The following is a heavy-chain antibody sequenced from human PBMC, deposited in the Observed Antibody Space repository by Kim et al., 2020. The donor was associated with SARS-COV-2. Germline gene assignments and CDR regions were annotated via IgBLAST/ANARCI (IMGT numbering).Heavy chain of an antibody. CDR2: IIPIFGTA. D-gene: IGHD3-3*01. Sequence: SVKVSCKASGGTFSSYAISWVRQAPGQGLEWMGGIIPIFGTANYAQKFQGRVTITADESTSTAYMELSSLRSEDTAVYYCARDRVITIFGVVTKNWFDPWGQGTLVTVSS. V-gene: IGHV1-69*13. J-gene: IGHJ5*02. CDR3: ARDRVITIFGVVTKNWFDP. CDR1: GGTFSSYA.